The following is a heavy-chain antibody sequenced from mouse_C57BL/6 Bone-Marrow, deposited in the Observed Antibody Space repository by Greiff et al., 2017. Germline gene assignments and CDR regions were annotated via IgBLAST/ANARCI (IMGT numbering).Heavy chain of an antibody. CDR2: ISNGGGST. CDR3: ARQCYGLDY. D-gene: IGHD1-1*01. Sequence: EVKLVESGGGLVQPGGSLKLSCAASGFTFSDYYMYWVRQTPEKRLEWVAYISNGGGSTYYPDTVKGRFTISRDNAKNTLYLQMSRLKSEDTAMYYCARQCYGLDYWGQGTTLTVSS. CDR1: GFTFSDYY. J-gene: IGHJ2*01. V-gene: IGHV5-12*01.